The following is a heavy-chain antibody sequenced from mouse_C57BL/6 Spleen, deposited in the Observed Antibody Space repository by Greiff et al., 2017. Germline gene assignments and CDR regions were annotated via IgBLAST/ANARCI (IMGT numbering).Heavy chain of an antibody. D-gene: IGHD1-1*01. CDR3: ARTFITTVVPSYWYFDV. Sequence: VQLQQSGPELVKPGASVKISCKASGYTFTDYYMNWVKQSHGKSLEWIGDINPNNGGTSYNQKFKGKATLTVDKSASTAYMELRSLTSEDSAVYYCARTFITTVVPSYWYFDVWGTGTTVTVSS. CDR2: INPNNGGT. CDR1: GYTFTDYY. J-gene: IGHJ1*03. V-gene: IGHV1-26*01.